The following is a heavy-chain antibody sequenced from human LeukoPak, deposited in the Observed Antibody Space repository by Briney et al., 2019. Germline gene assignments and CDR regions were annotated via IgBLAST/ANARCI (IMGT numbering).Heavy chain of an antibody. D-gene: IGHD3-22*01. V-gene: IGHV1-2*02. CDR1: GYTFTGYY. CDR2: INPNSGGT. Sequence: ASVKVSCKASGYTFTGYYLHWVRQAPREGLEWVGWINPNSGGTNYAQKFQGRVTMTRDTSISTAYMKLSRLRSDDTAVYYCAREVDYYDSSGYSFDYWGQGTLVTVSS. CDR3: AREVDYYDSSGYSFDY. J-gene: IGHJ4*02.